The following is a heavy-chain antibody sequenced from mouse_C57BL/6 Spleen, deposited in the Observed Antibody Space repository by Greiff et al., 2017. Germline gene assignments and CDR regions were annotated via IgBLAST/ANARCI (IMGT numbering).Heavy chain of an antibody. V-gene: IGHV1-55*01. D-gene: IGHD1-1*01. Sequence: QVQLQQPGAELVKPGASVKMSSKASGYTFTSYWITWVKQRPGQGLEWIGDIYPGSGSTNYNEKFKSKATLTVDTSSSTAYMQLSSLTSEDSAVYYCARGGITPGAMDYWGQGTSVTVSS. J-gene: IGHJ4*01. CDR1: GYTFTSYW. CDR3: ARGGITPGAMDY. CDR2: IYPGSGST.